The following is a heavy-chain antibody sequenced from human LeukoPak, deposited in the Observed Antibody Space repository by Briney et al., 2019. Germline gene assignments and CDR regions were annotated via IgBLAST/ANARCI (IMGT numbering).Heavy chain of an antibody. CDR1: GYTFTGYY. Sequence: ASVKVSCKASGYTFTGYYIHWVRQAPGQGLEWMGWINPNSGGTNYAQKFQGRVTMTRDTSISTAYMEPSRLRSDYTAVYYCARDWVFDYWGQGTLVTVSS. D-gene: IGHD3-16*01. V-gene: IGHV1-2*02. CDR3: ARDWVFDY. CDR2: INPNSGGT. J-gene: IGHJ4*02.